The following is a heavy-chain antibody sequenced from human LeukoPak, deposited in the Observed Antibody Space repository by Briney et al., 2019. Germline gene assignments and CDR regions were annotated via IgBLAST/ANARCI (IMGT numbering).Heavy chain of an antibody. Sequence: PGGSLRLSCAASGFTFSSYSMNWVRQAPGKGLEWVSYISSSSTIYYAESVKGRFTISRDNAKNSLYLQMNSLRAEDTAVYYCARARDFWSGYFVDYWGQGTLVTVSS. CDR3: ARARDFWSGYFVDY. V-gene: IGHV3-48*04. J-gene: IGHJ4*02. CDR1: GFTFSSYS. D-gene: IGHD3-3*01. CDR2: ISSSSTI.